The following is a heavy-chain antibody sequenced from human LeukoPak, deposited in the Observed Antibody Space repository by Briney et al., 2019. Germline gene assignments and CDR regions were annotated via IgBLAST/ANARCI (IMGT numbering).Heavy chain of an antibody. CDR1: GFIFSSYW. V-gene: IGHV3-7*01. CDR2: INQEGSER. CDR3: AGDSSSYLYFDY. D-gene: IGHD3-22*01. J-gene: IGHJ4*02. Sequence: GGSLRLSCEVSGFIFSSYWMSWVRQAPGKGLEWVGNINQEGSERNHGDSVKGRFTISRDNAKNSMYLQMNSLRAEDTAVYYCAGDSSSYLYFDYWGQGTLVTVSS.